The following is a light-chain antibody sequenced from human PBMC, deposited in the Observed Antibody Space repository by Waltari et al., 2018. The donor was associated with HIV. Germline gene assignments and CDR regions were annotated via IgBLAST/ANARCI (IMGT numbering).Light chain of an antibody. V-gene: IGLV2-14*01. CDR3: SSYTSSSTFYVV. Sequence: QSALTQPASVSGSPGQSTTISCTGTSSDVGGYNYGSWYQQHPVKAPKLMINYVSKRPSVVSNRFSDSKSCNTASLTISGLQAEDESDYYCSSYTSSSTFYVVFGGGTKLTVL. CDR1: SSDVGGYNY. J-gene: IGLJ2*01. CDR2: YVS.